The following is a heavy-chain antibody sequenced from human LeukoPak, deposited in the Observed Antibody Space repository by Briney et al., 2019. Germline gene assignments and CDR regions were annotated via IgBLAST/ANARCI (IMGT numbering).Heavy chain of an antibody. D-gene: IGHD2-21*01. V-gene: IGHV3-43D*04. J-gene: IGHJ4*02. CDR3: AKVSCGGDCYSPWYHFDY. CDR1: GFTFDDYA. Sequence: PGGSLRLSCAASGFTFDDYAMHWVRQAPGKGLEWVSLISWDGGSTYYADSVKGRFTISRDNSKNSLYLQMNSLRAEDTALYYCAKVSCGGDCYSPWYHFDYWGQGTLVTVSS. CDR2: ISWDGGST.